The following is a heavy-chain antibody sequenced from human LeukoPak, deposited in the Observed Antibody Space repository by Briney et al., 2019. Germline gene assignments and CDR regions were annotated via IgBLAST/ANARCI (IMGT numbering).Heavy chain of an antibody. D-gene: IGHD5-12*01. V-gene: IGHV3-48*03. J-gene: IGHJ3*02. CDR1: GFTFSSYE. CDR2: ISSSGSTI. Sequence: GSLRLPCAASGFTFSSYEMNWVRQAPGKGLEWVSYISSSGSTIYYADSVKGRFTISRDNAKNSLYLQMNSLRAEDTAVYYCARVKEASAFDIWGQGTMVTVSS. CDR3: ARVKEASAFDI.